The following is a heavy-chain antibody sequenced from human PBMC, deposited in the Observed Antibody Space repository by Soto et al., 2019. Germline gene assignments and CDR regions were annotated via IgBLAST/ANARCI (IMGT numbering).Heavy chain of an antibody. CDR2: IWYDGSNK. CDR1: GFTFSSYG. V-gene: IGHV3-33*01. D-gene: IGHD6-6*01. CDR3: ARGSSFFDY. Sequence: QVQLVESGGGVVQPGRSLRLSCAASGFTFSSYGMHWVRQAPGKGLEWVAVIWYDGSNKYYADSVKGRFTISRDNSKNTLYLQMNSLGAEDTAVYYCARGSSFFDYWGQGNLVTVSS. J-gene: IGHJ4*02.